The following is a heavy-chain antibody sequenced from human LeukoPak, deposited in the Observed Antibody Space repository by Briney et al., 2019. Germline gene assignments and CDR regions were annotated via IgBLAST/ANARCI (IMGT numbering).Heavy chain of an antibody. V-gene: IGHV4-59*04. J-gene: IGHJ4*02. Sequence: SETLSLTCTVSGGSISSYYWSWIRQPPGKGLEWIGYIYYSGSTYYNPSLKSRVTISVDTSKNQFSLKLSSVTAADTAVYYCAEDRYDSSGYYGDWGQGTLVTVSS. CDR1: GGSISSYY. CDR3: AEDRYDSSGYYGD. D-gene: IGHD3-22*01. CDR2: IYYSGST.